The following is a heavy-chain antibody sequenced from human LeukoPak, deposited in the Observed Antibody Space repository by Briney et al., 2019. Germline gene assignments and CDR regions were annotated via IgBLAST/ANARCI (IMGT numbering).Heavy chain of an antibody. CDR2: ISAYNGNT. CDR1: GYTFTSYG. J-gene: IGHJ4*02. Sequence: ASVKVSCKASGYTFTSYGISWVRQAPGQGLEWMGWISAYNGNTNYAQKLQGRVTMTTDTSTSTAYMELRSLRSDDTAVYYCARHLYDFWSGYPFDYWGQGTLVTVSS. D-gene: IGHD3-3*01. V-gene: IGHV1-18*01. CDR3: ARHLYDFWSGYPFDY.